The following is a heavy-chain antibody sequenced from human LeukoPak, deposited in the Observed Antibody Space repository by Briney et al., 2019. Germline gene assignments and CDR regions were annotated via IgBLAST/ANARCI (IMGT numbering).Heavy chain of an antibody. J-gene: IGHJ3*02. Sequence: GGSLRLSCAASGFTFSSYGMHWVRQAPGKGLEWVAVIWYDGSNKYYADSVKGRFTISRDNSKNTLYLQMNSLRAEDTAVYYCARGPVYYGSGSSHGFDIWGPGTMVTVSS. CDR2: IWYDGSNK. V-gene: IGHV3-33*01. CDR1: GFTFSSYG. D-gene: IGHD3-10*01. CDR3: ARGPVYYGSGSSHGFDI.